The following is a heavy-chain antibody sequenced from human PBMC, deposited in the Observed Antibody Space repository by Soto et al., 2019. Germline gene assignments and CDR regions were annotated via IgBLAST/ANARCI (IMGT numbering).Heavy chain of an antibody. CDR2: IYYSGST. J-gene: IGHJ4*02. CDR3: ARASLSSSGYYFLDY. V-gene: IGHV4-59*01. CDR1: GGSISSYY. D-gene: IGHD3-22*01. Sequence: PSETLSLTCTVSGGSISSYYWSWIRQPPGKGLEWIGYIYYSGSTNYNPSLKSRVTISVDTSKNQFSLKLSSVTAADTAVYYCARASLSSSGYYFLDYWGQGTLVTVSS.